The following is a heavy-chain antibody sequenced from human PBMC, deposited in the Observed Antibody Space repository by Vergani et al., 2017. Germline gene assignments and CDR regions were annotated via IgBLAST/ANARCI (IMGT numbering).Heavy chain of an antibody. Sequence: QAQLGQSDSEVKKPGDSVKLSCKTSGYTFVNHPITWVRQAPGQGLEWLGWISPYNHKTLYSQKVEGRVTMPSDTSSSKVFLELRRLTSDDTAIYYCARSQMATNGFDLWGRGTLVTVSS. D-gene: IGHD5-24*01. V-gene: IGHV1-18*04. CDR2: ISPYNHKT. CDR3: ARSQMATNGFDL. CDR1: GYTFVNHP. J-gene: IGHJ4*02.